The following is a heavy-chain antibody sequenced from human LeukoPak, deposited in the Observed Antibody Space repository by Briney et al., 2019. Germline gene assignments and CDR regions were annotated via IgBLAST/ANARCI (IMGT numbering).Heavy chain of an antibody. D-gene: IGHD2-2*01. CDR2: IRYDGSNK. CDR1: GFTFSSYG. CDR3: GRDGVYCSTTTCYYRGYTSTAGDY. Sequence: GGSLRLSSAASGFTFSSYGMHWVRQAPGKGREWVAFIRYDGSNKYYADPVKGRFTVSRDNSKNALYLQMNSLRPEETAAYFCGRDGVYCSTTTCYYRGYTSTAGDYWGQGTLVTVSS. V-gene: IGHV3-30*02. J-gene: IGHJ4*02.